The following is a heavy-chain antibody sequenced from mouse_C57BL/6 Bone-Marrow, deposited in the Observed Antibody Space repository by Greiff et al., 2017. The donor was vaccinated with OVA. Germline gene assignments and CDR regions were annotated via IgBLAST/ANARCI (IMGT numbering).Heavy chain of an antibody. Sequence: QVQLQQPGAELVKPGASVKLSCKASGYTFTSYWMHWVKQRPGQGLEWIGMIHPNSGSTNYNEKFKSKATLTVDKSSSTAYMQLSSLTSEDSAVYYCARYGLRGGYYFDYWGQGTTLTVSS. V-gene: IGHV1-64*01. D-gene: IGHD3-1*01. CDR1: GYTFTSYW. CDR2: IHPNSGST. CDR3: ARYGLRGGYYFDY. J-gene: IGHJ2*01.